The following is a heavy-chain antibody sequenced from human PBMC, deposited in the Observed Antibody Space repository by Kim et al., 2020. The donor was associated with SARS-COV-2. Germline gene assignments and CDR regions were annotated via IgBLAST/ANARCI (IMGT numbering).Heavy chain of an antibody. J-gene: IGHJ6*03. CDR2: ISYDGSNK. Sequence: GGSLRLSCAASGFTFSSYAMHWVRQAPGKGLEWVAVISYDGSNKYYADSVKGRFTISRDNSKNTLYLQMNSLRAEDMAVYYCARASARYCSGGSCYSANYYYYYMDVWGKGTTVTVSS. CDR1: GFTFSSYA. D-gene: IGHD2-15*01. CDR3: ARASARYCSGGSCYSANYYYYYMDV. V-gene: IGHV3-30-3*01.